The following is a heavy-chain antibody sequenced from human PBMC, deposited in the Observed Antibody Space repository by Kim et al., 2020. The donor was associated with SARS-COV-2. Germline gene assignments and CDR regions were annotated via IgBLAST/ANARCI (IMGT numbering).Heavy chain of an antibody. CDR1: GFTFSSYS. D-gene: IGHD3-22*01. CDR2: ISSSSSYI. V-gene: IGHV3-21*01. J-gene: IGHJ4*02. CDR3: ARDEWTYYYDSSGYYPLGY. Sequence: GGSLRLSCAASGFTFSSYSMNWVRQAPGKGLEWVSSISSSSSYIYYADSVKGRFTISRDNAKNSLYLQMNSLRAEDTAVYYCARDEWTYYYDSSGYYPLGYWGQGTLVTVSS.